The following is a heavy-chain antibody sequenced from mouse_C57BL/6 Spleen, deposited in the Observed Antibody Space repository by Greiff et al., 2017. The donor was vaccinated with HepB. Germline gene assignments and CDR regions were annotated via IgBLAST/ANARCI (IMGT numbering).Heavy chain of an antibody. CDR1: GYAFSSSW. J-gene: IGHJ1*03. CDR3: ARGEVDWYFDV. Sequence: QVQLQQSGPELVKPGASVKISCKASGYAFSSSWMNWVKQRPGKGLEWIGRIYPGDGDTNYNGKFKGKATLTADKSSSTAYMQLSSLTSEDSAVYFCARGEVDWYFDVWGTGTTVTVSS. V-gene: IGHV1-82*01. CDR2: IYPGDGDT.